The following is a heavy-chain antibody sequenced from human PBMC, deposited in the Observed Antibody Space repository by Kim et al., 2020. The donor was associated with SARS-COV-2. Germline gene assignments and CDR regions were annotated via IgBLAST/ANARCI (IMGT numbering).Heavy chain of an antibody. CDR2: IYYSGST. D-gene: IGHD6-19*01. J-gene: IGHJ3*02. CDR3: ARTLRAVAGPGAFDI. CDR1: GGSISSGGYY. V-gene: IGHV4-31*03. Sequence: SETLSLTCTVSGGSISSGGYYWSWIRQHPGKGLEWIGYIYYSGSTYYNPSLKSRVTISVDTSKNQFSLKLSSVTAADTAVYYCARTLRAVAGPGAFDIWGQGTMVTVSS.